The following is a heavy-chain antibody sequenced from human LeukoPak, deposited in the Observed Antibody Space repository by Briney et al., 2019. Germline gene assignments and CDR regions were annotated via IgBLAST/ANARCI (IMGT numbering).Heavy chain of an antibody. V-gene: IGHV3-23*01. D-gene: IGHD6-6*01. Sequence: GGSLRLSCAASGFTFSSYAMSWVRQAPGKGLEWVSAISGSGGSTYYADSVKGRFTISRDNSKNTLYLQMNSLRAEDTAVYYCAKDPYSSSSRWYYYYGMDVWGQGTTVTDSS. CDR3: AKDPYSSSSRWYYYYGMDV. J-gene: IGHJ6*02. CDR1: GFTFSSYA. CDR2: ISGSGGST.